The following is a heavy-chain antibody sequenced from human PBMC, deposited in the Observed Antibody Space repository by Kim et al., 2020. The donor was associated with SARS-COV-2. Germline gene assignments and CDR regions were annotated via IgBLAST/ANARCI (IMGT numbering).Heavy chain of an antibody. CDR3: ARACRDGYNVDPYYYYGMDV. D-gene: IGHD5-12*01. Sequence: SVKVSCKASGGTFSSYAISWVRQAPGQGLEWMGGIIPIFGTANYAQKFQGRVTITADESTSTAYMELSSLRSEDTAVYYCARACRDGYNVDPYYYYGMDVWGQGTTVTVSS. CDR1: GGTFSSYA. J-gene: IGHJ6*02. V-gene: IGHV1-69*13. CDR2: IIPIFGTA.